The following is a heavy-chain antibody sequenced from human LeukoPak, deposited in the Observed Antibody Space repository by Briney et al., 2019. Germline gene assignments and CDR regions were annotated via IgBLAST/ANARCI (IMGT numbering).Heavy chain of an antibody. J-gene: IGHJ4*02. D-gene: IGHD3-9*01. CDR1: GFFISSGYY. CDR3: ARAVVGYFDWLSLGSHFDY. V-gene: IGHV4-38-2*02. CDR2: IYHSGST. Sequence: KPSETLSLTCTVSGFFISSGYYWGLLRQPPGKGLGWIGIIYHSGSTYNNPSLNSVVTISVATSKNQSSLKVTSVTAADTAVYSCARAVVGYFDWLSLGSHFDYWGQGTLVTVSS.